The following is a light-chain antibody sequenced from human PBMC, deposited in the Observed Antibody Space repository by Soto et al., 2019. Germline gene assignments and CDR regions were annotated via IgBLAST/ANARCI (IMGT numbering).Light chain of an antibody. CDR2: AAS. V-gene: IGKV1-9*01. J-gene: IGKJ4*01. Sequence: SQLTQSPSSLSASVGDRVTITCRASQDISSYLAWYQQEPGKAPKLLIYAASTLQSGVPSRFSGSGSGTDFTLTISSLQPEDFATYYCQQFNNYPHTFGGGTKV. CDR1: QDISSY. CDR3: QQFNNYPHT.